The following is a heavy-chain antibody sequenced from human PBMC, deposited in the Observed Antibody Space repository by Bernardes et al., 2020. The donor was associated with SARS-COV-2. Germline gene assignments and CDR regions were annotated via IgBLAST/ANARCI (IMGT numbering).Heavy chain of an antibody. D-gene: IGHD6-13*01. V-gene: IGHV4-59*08. CDR1: GGSITSYY. Sequence: SETLSLTCTVSGGSITSYYWSWIRQPPGKGLEWIGYIYYSGSTNYNPSLRSRVTISVDTSKNQFSLKLSSVTAADTAVYYCAIGIASPGRPVWGKGTLVTVSS. J-gene: IGHJ4*02. CDR2: IYYSGST. CDR3: AIGIASPGRPV.